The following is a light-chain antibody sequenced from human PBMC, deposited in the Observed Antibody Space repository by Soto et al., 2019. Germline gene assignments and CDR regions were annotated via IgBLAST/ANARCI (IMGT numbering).Light chain of an antibody. CDR3: QVWDSSSDLYV. Sequence: SYELTQPPSVSVAPGKTARITCGGTNIGSKSVHWYQQKPRQAPVLVIYYDSDRPSGIPERFSGSNSGNTATLTISRVEAGDEADYYCQVWDSSSDLYVFGTGTKLTVL. J-gene: IGLJ1*01. V-gene: IGLV3-21*04. CDR2: YDS. CDR1: NIGSKS.